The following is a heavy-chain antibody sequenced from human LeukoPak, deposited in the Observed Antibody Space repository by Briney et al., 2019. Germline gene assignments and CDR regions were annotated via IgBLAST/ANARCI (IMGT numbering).Heavy chain of an antibody. J-gene: IGHJ4*02. CDR2: ISAYNGNT. CDR1: GYTFTSYG. D-gene: IGHD2-2*01. Sequence: ASVKVSCEASGYTFTSYGISWVRQAPGQGLEWMGWISAYNGNTNYAQKLQGRVTMTTDTSTSTAYMELRSLRSEDTAVYYCARLPSDIVVVPAAMDNDYWGQGTLVTVSS. CDR3: ARLPSDIVVVPAAMDNDY. V-gene: IGHV1-18*01.